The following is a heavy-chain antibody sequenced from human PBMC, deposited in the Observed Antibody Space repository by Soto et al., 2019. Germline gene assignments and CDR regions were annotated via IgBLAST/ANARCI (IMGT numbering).Heavy chain of an antibody. CDR1: GGSISSGGYH. D-gene: IGHD2-21*01. CDR3: ARDVWPYYFDY. CDR2: IYYSGST. J-gene: IGHJ4*02. Sequence: QVQLQESGPGLVRSSQTLSLTCTVSGGSISSGGYHWNWIRQHPGKGLEWIGNIYYSGSTYYNPSLKSRVTISIDTSKKQFSPKLSSVTAADTAVYYCARDVWPYYFDYWGQGTLVTVSS. V-gene: IGHV4-31*03.